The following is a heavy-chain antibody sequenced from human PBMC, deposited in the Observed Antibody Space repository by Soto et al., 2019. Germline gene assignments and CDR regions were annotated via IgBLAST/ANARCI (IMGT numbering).Heavy chain of an antibody. Sequence: PSQNLSLTCAISGDSVSSNSAAWNWIRQSPSRGLEWLGRTYYRSKWYNDYAVSEKSRITINPETSKNLFSLELNSMTPEDVVVYFCSREAHLGESCNMDVWGKGTPVTVS. J-gene: IGHJ6*03. CDR1: GDSVSSNSAA. V-gene: IGHV6-1*01. CDR3: SREAHLGESCNMDV. CDR2: TYYRSKWYN. D-gene: IGHD3-16*01.